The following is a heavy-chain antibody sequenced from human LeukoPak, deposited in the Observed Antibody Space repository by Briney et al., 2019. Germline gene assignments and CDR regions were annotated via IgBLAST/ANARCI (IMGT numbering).Heavy chain of an antibody. Sequence: GRSLRLSCAASGFTFSDYGMQWVRQAPGKGLEWVALISTDGSDKDYADSVKGRFTLSRDNSKNTPYLQMNSLRVEDTAVYYCAKDGTSSWFGEATWGQGTLVIVSS. J-gene: IGHJ5*02. CDR1: GFTFSDYG. D-gene: IGHD6-13*01. CDR2: ISTDGSDK. CDR3: AKDGTSSWFGEAT. V-gene: IGHV3-30*18.